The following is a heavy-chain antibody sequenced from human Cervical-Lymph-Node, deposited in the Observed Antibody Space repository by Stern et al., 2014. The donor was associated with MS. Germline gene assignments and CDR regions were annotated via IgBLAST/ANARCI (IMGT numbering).Heavy chain of an antibody. V-gene: IGHV1-69*01. Sequence: VHLVESGAEVKKPGSSVKVSCKASGGTFSSYAISWVRQAPGQGLEWMGGIIPICGTANYAQKFQGRVTITADESTSTAYMELSSLRSEDTAVYYCARDGLTPSPMPEYFQHWGQGTLVTVSS. CDR2: IIPICGTA. CDR1: GGTFSSYA. D-gene: IGHD3-9*01. J-gene: IGHJ1*01. CDR3: ARDGLTPSPMPEYFQH.